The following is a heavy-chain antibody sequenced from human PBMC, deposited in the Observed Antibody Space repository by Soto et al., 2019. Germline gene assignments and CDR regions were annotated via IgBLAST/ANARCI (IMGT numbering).Heavy chain of an antibody. J-gene: IGHJ5*02. Sequence: GASVKVSCKASGYTFTSYYMHWVRQAPGKGLEWMGGFDPEDGETIYAQKFQGRVTMTEDTSTDTAYMELSSLRSEDTAVYYCATAVARITMVRGVIMRTYKFDPWGQGTLVTVSS. CDR3: ATAVARITMVRGVIMRTYKFDP. D-gene: IGHD3-10*01. V-gene: IGHV1-24*01. CDR2: FDPEDGET. CDR1: GYTFTSYY.